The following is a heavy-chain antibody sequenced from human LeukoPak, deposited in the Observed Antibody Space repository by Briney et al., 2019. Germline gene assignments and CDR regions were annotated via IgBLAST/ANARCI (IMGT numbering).Heavy chain of an antibody. CDR2: ISAYNGNT. CDR1: GYTFTSYG. Sequence: ASVKVSCKASGYTFTSYGISWVRQAPGQGLEWMGWISAYNGNTNYAQKLQGRVTMTTDTSTSTAYMELRSLRSDDTAVYYCARVKYSSSSGLFGYWGQGTLVTVSS. D-gene: IGHD6-6*01. J-gene: IGHJ4*02. CDR3: ARVKYSSSSGLFGY. V-gene: IGHV1-18*01.